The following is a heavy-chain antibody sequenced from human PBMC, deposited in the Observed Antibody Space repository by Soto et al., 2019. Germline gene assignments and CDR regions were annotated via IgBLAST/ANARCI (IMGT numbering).Heavy chain of an antibody. CDR3: AKDGEFGWSGYYGMDG. V-gene: IGHV3-53*01. Sequence: VSLRLSCAASGFTVSSNYMSWVRQAPGKGLEWVSVIYSGGSTYYADSVKGRFTISRDNSKNTLYLQMNSLRAEDTAVYYCAKDGEFGWSGYYGMDGWGQGNTVTVSS. CDR1: GFTVSSNY. J-gene: IGHJ6*02. CDR2: IYSGGST. D-gene: IGHD3-3*01.